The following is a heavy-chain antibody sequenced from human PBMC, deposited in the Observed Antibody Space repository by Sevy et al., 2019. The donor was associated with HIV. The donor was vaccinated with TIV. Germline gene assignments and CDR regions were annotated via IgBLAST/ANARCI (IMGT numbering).Heavy chain of an antibody. CDR2: FDPQDDEI. CDR3: ATVGSTYYSGSSSYQGDWFDP. CDR1: GYTLTKLA. V-gene: IGHV1-24*01. J-gene: IGHJ5*02. D-gene: IGHD2-15*01. Sequence: ASVKVSCKVSGYTLTKLAIHWVRQAPGKGLEWMGDFDPQDDEILYAQRFQGRLTMTEDTSTETAYMELGSLTSEDTAVYYCATVGSTYYSGSSSYQGDWFDPWGQGTLVTVSS.